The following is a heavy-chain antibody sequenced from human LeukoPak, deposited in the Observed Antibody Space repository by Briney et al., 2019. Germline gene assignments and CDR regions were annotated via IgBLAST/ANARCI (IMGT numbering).Heavy chain of an antibody. CDR3: ARVSSSGGYYFDY. Sequence: PSQTLSLTCTVSGGSISSGGYYWSWIRQPPGKGLEWIGYIYHSGSTYYNPSLKSRVTISVDRSKNQFSLKLSSVTAADTAVYYCARVSSSGGYYFDYWGQGTLVTVSS. J-gene: IGHJ4*02. V-gene: IGHV4-30-2*01. CDR2: IYHSGST. D-gene: IGHD2-15*01. CDR1: GGSISSGGYY.